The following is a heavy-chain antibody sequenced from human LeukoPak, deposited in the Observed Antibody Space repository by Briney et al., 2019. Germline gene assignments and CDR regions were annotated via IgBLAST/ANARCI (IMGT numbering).Heavy chain of an antibody. J-gene: IGHJ4*02. CDR1: GYTFTGYY. CDR2: INPNSGGT. CDR3: ARAVADIPMVWPGGFFDY. D-gene: IGHD3-10*01. V-gene: IGHV1-2*04. Sequence: ASVKVSRKASGYTFTGYYMHWVRQAPGQGLEWMGWINPNSGGTNYAQKFQGWVTMTRDTSISTAYMELSRLRSDDTAVYYCARAVADIPMVWPGGFFDYWGQGTLVTVSS.